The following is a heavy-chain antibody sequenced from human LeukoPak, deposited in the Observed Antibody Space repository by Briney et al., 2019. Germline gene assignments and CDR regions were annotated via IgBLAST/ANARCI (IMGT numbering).Heavy chain of an antibody. V-gene: IGHV3-30*04. CDR1: GFTFTTYA. Sequence: GGSLRLSCAASGFTFTTYAMHWVRQAPGKGLEWVAVISYDGGKTSYADSVKGRFTISRDNSKDTLYVQMYSLTPEDTAVYYCVGALNSAWHNFDYWGQGTLVIVSS. CDR3: VGALNSAWHNFDY. J-gene: IGHJ4*02. D-gene: IGHD6-19*01. CDR2: ISYDGGKT.